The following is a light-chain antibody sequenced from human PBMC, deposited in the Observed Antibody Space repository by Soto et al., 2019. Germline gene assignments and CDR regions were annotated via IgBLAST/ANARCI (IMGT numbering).Light chain of an antibody. V-gene: IGLV3-9*01. CDR3: QVWDSSAAV. CDR2: RDS. J-gene: IGLJ2*01. CDR1: NIGTKN. Sequence: SYELTLPLSVSVALGQTARITWGGDNIGTKNVHWYQQKPGQAPVLVIYRDSNRPSGIPERISGSNSGNTATLTVSRAQAGDEADYYCQVWDSSAAVFGGGTKLTVL.